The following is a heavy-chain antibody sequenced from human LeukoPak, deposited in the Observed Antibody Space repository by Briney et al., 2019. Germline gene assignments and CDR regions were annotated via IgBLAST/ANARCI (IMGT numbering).Heavy chain of an antibody. V-gene: IGHV3-7*05. CDR2: IKEDGTET. D-gene: IGHD3/OR15-3a*01. CDR3: ARDEFGPLAF. Sequence: GGSLRLACVVSGLTFSNCRMTWVRQAPGRGLEWVANIKEDGTETSYVGSVKGRFTISRDNAKNSLYLQMNSLRAEDTALYYCARDEFGPLAFWGRGTLVTVSS. J-gene: IGHJ4*02. CDR1: GLTFSNCR.